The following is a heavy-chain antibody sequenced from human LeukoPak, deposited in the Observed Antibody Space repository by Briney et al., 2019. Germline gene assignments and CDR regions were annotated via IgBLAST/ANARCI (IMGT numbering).Heavy chain of an antibody. J-gene: IGHJ4*02. CDR1: GGSISSCNW. D-gene: IGHD3-22*01. Sequence: SETLALTCAVSGGSISSCNWWSWVRPPPGKGLEGIGEIYHSGNTNYNPSLKSRVTISADKSKNQFSLKLSSVTAADTAVYYCARVDDSSGYDPFDYGGQGTLVTVSS. V-gene: IGHV4-4*02. CDR3: ARVDDSSGYDPFDY. CDR2: IYHSGNT.